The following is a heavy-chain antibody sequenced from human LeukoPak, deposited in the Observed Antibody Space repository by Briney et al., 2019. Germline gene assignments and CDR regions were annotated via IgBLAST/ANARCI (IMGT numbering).Heavy chain of an antibody. Sequence: ASVKVSCKASGYTFTSYDINWVRQATGQGLEWMGWISAYNGNTNYAQKLQGRVTMTTDTSTSTAYMELRSLRSDDTAVYYCARDGSYCSSTSCYIGNWFDPWGQGTLVTVSS. D-gene: IGHD2-2*02. CDR1: GYTFTSYD. J-gene: IGHJ5*02. CDR3: ARDGSYCSSTSCYIGNWFDP. CDR2: ISAYNGNT. V-gene: IGHV1-18*01.